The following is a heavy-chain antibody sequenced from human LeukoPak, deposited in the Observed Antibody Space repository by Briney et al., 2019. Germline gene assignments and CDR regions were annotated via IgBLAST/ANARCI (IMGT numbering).Heavy chain of an antibody. J-gene: IGHJ4*03. CDR2: IYYSGST. D-gene: IGHD6-19*01. V-gene: IGHV4-59*08. Sequence: PSETLSLTCTVSGGSISSYYWSWIRQPPGKGLEWIGDIYYSGSTNYNPSLWSRVTISLDTSKNQFSLKLTSVTAADTAVYYCARRIYGSGWDWGHGTLITVSS. CDR3: ARRIYGSGWD. CDR1: GGSISSYY.